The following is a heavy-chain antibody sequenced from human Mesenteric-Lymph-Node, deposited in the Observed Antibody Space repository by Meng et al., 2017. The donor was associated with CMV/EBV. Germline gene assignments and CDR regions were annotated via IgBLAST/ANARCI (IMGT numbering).Heavy chain of an antibody. V-gene: IGHV6-1*01. Sequence: SETLSLTCAISGDSVSSNSAAWNWIRPSPSRGLEWLGRTYYRSKWYKDYAVSVKSRITINPDTSKNQFTLQLNSVTPEDTAVYYCARVMVRFTKQNYFDYWGQGTLVTVSS. CDR1: GDSVSSNSAA. D-gene: IGHD4/OR15-4a*01. J-gene: IGHJ4*02. CDR2: TYYRSKWYK. CDR3: ARVMVRFTKQNYFDY.